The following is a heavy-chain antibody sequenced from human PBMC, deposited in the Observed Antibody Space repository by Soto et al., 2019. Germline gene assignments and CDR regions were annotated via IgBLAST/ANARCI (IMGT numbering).Heavy chain of an antibody. J-gene: IGHJ1*01. D-gene: IGHD6-6*01. CDR2: ISPAGTNQ. V-gene: IGHV3-30-3*01. Sequence: GVSLRLSCVASGFIFSDYAMHWARQAPGKGLEWVALISPAGTNQYYADSAKGRFTISRDNSKNTLYLQMNSLRPEDTGLYFCARENSRISPRLFQRWGHGTLVTVSS. CDR1: GFIFSDYA. CDR3: ARENSRISPRLFQR.